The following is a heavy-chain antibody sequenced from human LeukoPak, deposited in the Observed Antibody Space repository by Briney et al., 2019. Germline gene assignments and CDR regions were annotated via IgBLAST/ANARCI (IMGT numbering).Heavy chain of an antibody. CDR1: GTSFTHYY. CDR2: INHIGDT. Sequence: SETLSLTCNVSGTSFTHYYWSWIRQTPERGLEWIGQINHIGDTSYNPSPRSRITLSVDRSKNQFSLKVTSVTAADTGVYYCARGPGTVGLSPWGQGTLVTVSS. V-gene: IGHV4-34*01. CDR3: ARGPGTVGLSP. J-gene: IGHJ5*02. D-gene: IGHD1/OR15-1a*01.